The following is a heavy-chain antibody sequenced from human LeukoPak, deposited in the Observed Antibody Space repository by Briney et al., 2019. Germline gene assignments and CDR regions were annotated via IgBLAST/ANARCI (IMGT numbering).Heavy chain of an antibody. CDR1: GGSISSSSYY. Sequence: SETLSLTCTVSGGSISSSSYYWGWLRQPPGKGLEWIGSIYHSGSTNYNPSLKSRVTISVDKSKNQFSLKLSSVTAADTAVYYCAREGCSGGSCYYYYGMDVWGQGTTVTVSS. J-gene: IGHJ6*02. CDR2: IYHSGST. V-gene: IGHV4-39*07. D-gene: IGHD2-15*01. CDR3: AREGCSGGSCYYYYGMDV.